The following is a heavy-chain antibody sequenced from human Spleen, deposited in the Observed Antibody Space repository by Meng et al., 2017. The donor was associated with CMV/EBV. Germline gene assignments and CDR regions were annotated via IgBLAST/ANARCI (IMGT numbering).Heavy chain of an antibody. CDR1: GYTFTSYA. CDR3: ARSRTAVTTVRMDV. D-gene: IGHD4-11*01. J-gene: IGHJ6*02. V-gene: IGHV1-3*02. CDR2: SNAGNGNT. Sequence: ASVKVSCKASGYTFTSYAMHWVRQAPGQRLEWMGWSNAGNGNTKYSQEFQGRVTITRDTSASTAYMELSSLRSDDTAVYYCARSRTAVTTVRMDVWGQGTTVTVSS.